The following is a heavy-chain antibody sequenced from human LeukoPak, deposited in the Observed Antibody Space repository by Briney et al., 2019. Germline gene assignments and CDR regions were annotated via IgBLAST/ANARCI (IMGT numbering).Heavy chain of an antibody. CDR1: GFTFSSYS. CDR3: ARDRTEVVVPAAHMGGYYYYYMDV. CDR2: ISSSSSTI. D-gene: IGHD2-2*01. Sequence: GGSLRLSCAASGFTFSSYSMNWVRQAPGKGLEWVSYISSSSSTIYYADSVKGRFTISRDNAKNSLYLQMNSLRAEDTAVYYCARDRTEVVVPAAHMGGYYYYYMDVWGKGTTVTVSS. V-gene: IGHV3-48*01. J-gene: IGHJ6*03.